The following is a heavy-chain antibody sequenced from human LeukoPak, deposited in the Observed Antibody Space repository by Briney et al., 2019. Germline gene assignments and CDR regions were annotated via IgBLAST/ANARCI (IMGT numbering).Heavy chain of an antibody. CDR3: ARGDPQPYTATTGIVGAFDI. D-gene: IGHD4-17*01. V-gene: IGHV4-30-2*01. J-gene: IGHJ3*02. CDR1: GGSISSGGYS. CDR2: IYHSGST. Sequence: SQTLSLTCAVSGGSISSGGYSWSWIRQPPGKGLEWIGYIYHSGSTYYNPSLKSRVTISVDRSKNQFSLKLSSVTAADTAVYYCARGDPQPYTATTGIVGAFDIWGQGTMVTVSS.